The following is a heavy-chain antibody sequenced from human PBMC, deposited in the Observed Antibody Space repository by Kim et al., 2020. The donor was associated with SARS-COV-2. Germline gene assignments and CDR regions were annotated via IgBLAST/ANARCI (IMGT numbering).Heavy chain of an antibody. V-gene: IGHV3-9*01. CDR1: GFSFDDYA. CDR2: ISWNSGSI. CDR3: AKVLSTVTSYGMDV. J-gene: IGHJ6*02. D-gene: IGHD4-17*01. Sequence: GGSLRLSCAASGFSFDDYAMHWVRQVPGKGLEWVSGISWNSGSIAYADSVKGRFTVSRDNAKSALYLQMDSLRPEDTAFYYCAKVLSTVTSYGMDVWGQGTTVTVSS.